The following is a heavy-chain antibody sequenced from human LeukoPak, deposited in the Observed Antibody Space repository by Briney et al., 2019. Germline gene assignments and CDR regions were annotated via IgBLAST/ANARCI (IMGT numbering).Heavy chain of an antibody. D-gene: IGHD6-13*01. Sequence: PSETLSLTCTVSGGSISGSSYYWGWIRQPPGKGLEWIGSIYYSRSTYYNPSLKSRVTISVDTSKNQFSLRLSSVTAADTAVYYCARVTGYVMEDYFDYWGQGTLVTVSS. J-gene: IGHJ4*02. CDR1: GGSISGSSYY. V-gene: IGHV4-39*07. CDR3: ARVTGYVMEDYFDY. CDR2: IYYSRST.